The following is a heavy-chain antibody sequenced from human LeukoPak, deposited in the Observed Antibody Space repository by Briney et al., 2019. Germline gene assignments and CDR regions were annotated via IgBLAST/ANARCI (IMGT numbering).Heavy chain of an antibody. J-gene: IGHJ3*02. CDR3: ARSPRWGCSGGSCYSHAFDI. Sequence: GASVKVSCKASGGTFSSYAISWVRQAPGQGLEWMGGIIPIFGTANYAQKFQGRVTITAGESTSTAYMELSSLRSEDTAVYYCARSPRWGCSGGSCYSHAFDIWGQGTMVTVSS. CDR2: IIPIFGTA. V-gene: IGHV1-69*13. D-gene: IGHD2-15*01. CDR1: GGTFSSYA.